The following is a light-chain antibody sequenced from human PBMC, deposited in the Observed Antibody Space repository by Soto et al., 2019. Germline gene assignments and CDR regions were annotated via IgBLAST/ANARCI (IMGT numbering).Light chain of an antibody. J-gene: IGKJ1*01. CDR3: QQYNYWPT. CDR2: DAS. Sequence: EIVMTQSPATLSVSPGERATLSCRASQSVSSNLAWYQQKPGQAPRLLIHDASTRATAIPARFSGSGSGTEFTLTISSLQSEDFAVYYCQQYNYWPTFGQGTKVEIK. V-gene: IGKV3-15*01. CDR1: QSVSSN.